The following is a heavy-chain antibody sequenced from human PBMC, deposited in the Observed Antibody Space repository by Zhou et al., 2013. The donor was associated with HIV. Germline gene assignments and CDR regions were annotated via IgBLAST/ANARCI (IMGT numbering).Heavy chain of an antibody. J-gene: IGHJ6*04. CDR1: GGTFSSYD. CDR3: ARTHDYGGLDV. D-gene: IGHD4-17*01. Sequence: QVQLVQSGAEVKKPGSSVRVSCKASGGTFSSYDISWVRQVPGQGLEWMGGLIPIFRRANYPQKFQGRVTITTDESTSTAYMELSSLRSEDTAVYYCARTHDYGGLDVWGKGTTVTVSS. CDR2: LIPIFRRA. V-gene: IGHV1-69*05.